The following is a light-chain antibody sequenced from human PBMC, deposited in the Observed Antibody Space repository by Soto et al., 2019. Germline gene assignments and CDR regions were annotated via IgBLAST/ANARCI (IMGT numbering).Light chain of an antibody. Sequence: DLQMTQSPSTLSASVGDRVTITCRASQSISSWLAWYQQKPGKAPKLLIYDASSLESGVPSRFSGSGSETEFTLTLSRLQPDDFATYYCQQYNSYSPYTFGQGTKLEIK. J-gene: IGKJ2*01. V-gene: IGKV1-5*01. CDR3: QQYNSYSPYT. CDR1: QSISSW. CDR2: DAS.